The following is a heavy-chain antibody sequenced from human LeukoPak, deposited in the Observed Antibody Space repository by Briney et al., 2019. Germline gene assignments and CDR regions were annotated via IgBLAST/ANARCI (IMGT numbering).Heavy chain of an antibody. Sequence: SETLSLTRAVSGRSIRDYQWSWIRQPPGKGLEWSGHINTNGRTDYNPSLSSRLTLSVDTRRDQFCLKLSSVPAADTAMYYCAPSYDYTVAPFALWGQGPLVPVSS. D-gene: IGHD5-12*01. J-gene: IGHJ4*02. CDR2: INTNGRT. CDR1: GRSIRDYQ. CDR3: APSYDYTVAPFAL. V-gene: IGHV4-4*09.